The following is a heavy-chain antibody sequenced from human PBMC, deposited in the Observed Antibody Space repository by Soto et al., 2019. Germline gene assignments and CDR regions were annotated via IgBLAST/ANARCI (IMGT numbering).Heavy chain of an antibody. V-gene: IGHV1-2*02. J-gene: IGHJ4*02. D-gene: IGHD3-9*01. CDR2: IKPYSGDT. CDR3: ARDSGYDTTGYSPFDE. CDR1: GYTFSDHI. Sequence: RASVKVSCKTSGYTFSDHIIHWVRQAPGQRLEWMGWIKPYSGDTGYAQKFQGRVTLTGATTITTVYMELNSLESDDTAVYFCARDSGYDTTGYSPFDEWGQGALVTVSS.